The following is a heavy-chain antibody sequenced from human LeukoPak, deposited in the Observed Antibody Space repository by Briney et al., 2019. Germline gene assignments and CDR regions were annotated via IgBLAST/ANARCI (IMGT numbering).Heavy chain of an antibody. CDR1: GFTFSNYG. CDR3: AKSSGWNYYYYYRDV. Sequence: GGSLRLSCAASGFTFSNYGMNWVRQAPGKGLEWVSSISSSSSYIYYADSVKGRFTISRDNAKNSLYLQMNSLRAEDTAVYYCAKSSGWNYYYYYRDVWGKGTTVIASS. J-gene: IGHJ6*03. D-gene: IGHD6-19*01. V-gene: IGHV3-21*01. CDR2: ISSSSSYI.